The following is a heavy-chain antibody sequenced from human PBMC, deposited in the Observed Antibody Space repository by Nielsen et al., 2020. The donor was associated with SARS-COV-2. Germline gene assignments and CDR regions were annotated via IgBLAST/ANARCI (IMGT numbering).Heavy chain of an antibody. Sequence: SVKVSCKASGYTFTSYAMHWVRQAPGQGLEWMGGIIPIFGTANYAQKFQGRVTITADESTSTAYMELSSLRSEDTAVYYCARDGGRRLGPYFDILSRSYENYYGMDVWGQGTTVTVSS. CDR2: IIPIFGTA. CDR1: GYTFTSYA. CDR3: ARDGGRRLGPYFDILSRSYENYYGMDV. D-gene: IGHD3-9*01. V-gene: IGHV1-69*13. J-gene: IGHJ6*02.